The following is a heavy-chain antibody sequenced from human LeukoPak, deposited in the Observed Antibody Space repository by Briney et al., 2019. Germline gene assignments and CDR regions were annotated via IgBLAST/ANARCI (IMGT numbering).Heavy chain of an antibody. CDR2: ISYDGSNK. CDR3: ARGIAVAGTDY. J-gene: IGHJ4*02. Sequence: GGSLRLSCAASGFTFSSYAMHWVRQAPGKGLEWVAVISYDGSNKYYADSVKGRFTISRDNAKNTVYLQMNSLRAEDTAMYYCARGIAVAGTDYWGQGTLVTVSS. CDR1: GFTFSSYA. V-gene: IGHV3-30*14. D-gene: IGHD6-19*01.